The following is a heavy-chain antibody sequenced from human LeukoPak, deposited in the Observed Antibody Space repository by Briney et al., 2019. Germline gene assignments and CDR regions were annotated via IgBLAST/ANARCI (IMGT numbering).Heavy chain of an antibody. CDR3: ARASRGTYCSSTSCSLDY. J-gene: IGHJ4*02. D-gene: IGHD2-2*01. CDR2: IIPIFGTA. V-gene: IGHV1-69*13. CDR1: GGTFSSYA. Sequence: SVKVSCKASGGTFSSYAISWVRQAPGQGLEWMGGIIPIFGTANYAQKFQGRVTITGDESTSTAYMELSSLRSEDTAVYYCARASRGTYCSSTSCSLDYWGQGTLVTVSS.